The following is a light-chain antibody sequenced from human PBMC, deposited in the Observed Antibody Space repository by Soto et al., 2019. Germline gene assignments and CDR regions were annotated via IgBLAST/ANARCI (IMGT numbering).Light chain of an antibody. V-gene: IGKV3D-15*01. CDR1: ETVATN. CDR3: QQYDKWIT. CDR2: GAS. Sequence: EIVLTQSPGTLSVSPGERATLSCWASETVATNLACYQQKPGQAPRLLIYGASTRAAGIPARFSGSGSGTEFTLTISSLQSEDFVVYYCQQYDKWITFGQGTRLEIK. J-gene: IGKJ5*01.